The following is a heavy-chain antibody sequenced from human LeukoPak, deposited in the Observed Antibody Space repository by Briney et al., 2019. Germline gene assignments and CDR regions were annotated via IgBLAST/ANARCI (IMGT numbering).Heavy chain of an antibody. CDR3: ARDPTTYGSGSYYYYFDY. V-gene: IGHV3-21*01. D-gene: IGHD3-10*01. J-gene: IGHJ4*02. CDR1: GFTLSSYS. CDR2: ISSTSIYI. Sequence: GGSLRLSCADSGFTLSSYSMSWVRQAPGKGLEWVSSISSTSIYIYYADSVKGRFTISRDNAKNSLYLQMNSLRAEDTAVYYCARDPTTYGSGSYYYYFDYWGQGTLVTVSS.